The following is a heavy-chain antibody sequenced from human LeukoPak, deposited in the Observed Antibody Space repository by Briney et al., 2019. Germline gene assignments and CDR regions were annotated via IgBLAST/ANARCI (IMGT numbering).Heavy chain of an antibody. CDR3: ARDRAAAGLNNWFDP. CDR1: GGTFSSYS. CDR2: IVLIFDTA. V-gene: IGHV1-69*13. J-gene: IGHJ5*02. Sequence: SVKVSCKASGGTFSSYSISWVRHAPGQGLELVGGIVLIFDTADYAHKLQGRVTITADESTRTAYMELSSLRSEDTAGYYCARDRAAAGLNNWFDPWGEGTRVTVS. D-gene: IGHD6-13*01.